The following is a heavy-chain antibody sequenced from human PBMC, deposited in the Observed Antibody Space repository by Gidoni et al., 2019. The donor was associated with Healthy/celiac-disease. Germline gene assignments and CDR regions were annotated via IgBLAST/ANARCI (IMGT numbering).Heavy chain of an antibody. J-gene: IGHJ4*02. CDR1: GFNFRSYM. Sequence: EVQLVESGGGLVQPGGSLRLSCAAYGFNFRSYMMSWVRQAPGKGLEWVANIKQDGSEKYYVDSVKGRCTISRDNAKNSLFLQMNSLRAEDTAVYYCVRVGEGYYDSSGYPVSFGFDYWGQGTLVTVSS. CDR3: VRVGEGYYDSSGYPVSFGFDY. V-gene: IGHV3-7*01. CDR2: IKQDGSEK. D-gene: IGHD3-22*01.